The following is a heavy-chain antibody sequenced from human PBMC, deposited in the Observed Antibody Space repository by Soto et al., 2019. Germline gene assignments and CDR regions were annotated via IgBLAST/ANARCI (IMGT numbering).Heavy chain of an antibody. V-gene: IGHV3-48*01. J-gene: IGHJ6*03. CDR3: ARDPTRAAAAHYYYYMDV. Sequence: GGSLRLSCAASGFTFSSYSMNWVRQAPGKGLEWVSYISSSSSTIYYADSVKGRFTISRDNAKNSLYLQMNSLRAEDTAVYYCARDPTRAAAAHYYYYMDVWGKGTTVTVSS. D-gene: IGHD6-13*01. CDR2: ISSSSSTI. CDR1: GFTFSSYS.